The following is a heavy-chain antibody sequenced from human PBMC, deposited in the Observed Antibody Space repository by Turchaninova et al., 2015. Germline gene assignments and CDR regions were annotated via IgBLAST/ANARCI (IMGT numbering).Heavy chain of an antibody. CDR3: AHRRVGATHHDAFDI. D-gene: IGHD1-26*01. CDR2: IYWDDDK. Sequence: TLTESGPTLVKPTQTTNLHAHFTPPPPLSLSCTVLVFHTRTVGVGVGRNRQPPGKALEWLALIYWDDDKRYSPSLKSRLTITKDTSKNQVVLTMTNMDPVDTATYYCAHRRVGATHHDAFDIWGQGTMVTVSS. V-gene: IGHV2-5*02. J-gene: IGHJ3*02. CDR1: VFHTRTVGVG.